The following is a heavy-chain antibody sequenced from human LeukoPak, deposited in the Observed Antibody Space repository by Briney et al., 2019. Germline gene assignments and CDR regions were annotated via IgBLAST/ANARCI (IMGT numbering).Heavy chain of an antibody. V-gene: IGHV3-30*18. CDR3: AKEVYDSSAYYCFDY. J-gene: IGHJ4*02. D-gene: IGHD3-22*01. CDR1: GFTFNIFG. Sequence: PGGSLRLSCAASGFTFNIFGMHWVRQAPGKGLEWVAVISDDGTNKYYADSVKGRFTISRDNSKNTLYLQMNSLRAEDTAVYYCAKEVYDSSAYYCFDYWGQGALVTVSS. CDR2: ISDDGTNK.